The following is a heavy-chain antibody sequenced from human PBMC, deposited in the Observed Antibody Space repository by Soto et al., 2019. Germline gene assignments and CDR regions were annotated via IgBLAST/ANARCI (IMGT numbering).Heavy chain of an antibody. CDR3: VKSRGGNNFDFFD. Sequence: PGGSLRLSCSASGFTFSSYAMHWVRQAPGKGLEYVSGIRGNGDPPFYADSVKGRFTIPRDNSKDTLYLQMSSLSADDTAVYYCVKSRGGNNFDFFDWGQGALVTVSS. CDR2: IRGNGDPP. V-gene: IGHV3-64D*06. D-gene: IGHD5-12*01. CDR1: GFTFSSYA. J-gene: IGHJ4*02.